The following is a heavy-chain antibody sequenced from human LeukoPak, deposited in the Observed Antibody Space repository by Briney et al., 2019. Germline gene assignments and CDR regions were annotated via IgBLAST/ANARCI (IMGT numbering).Heavy chain of an antibody. D-gene: IGHD2-21*01. CDR1: GGSISSSSYY. CDR2: IYYSGST. J-gene: IGHJ3*02. CDR3: ARLPLYWGDDAFDI. Sequence: SETLSLTCTVSGGSISSSSYYWGWIRQPPGKGLEWIGSIYYSGSTYYNPSLKSRVTISVDTSKNQFSLKLSSVTAADTAVYYCARLPLYWGDDAFDIWGQGTMVTVSS. V-gene: IGHV4-39*07.